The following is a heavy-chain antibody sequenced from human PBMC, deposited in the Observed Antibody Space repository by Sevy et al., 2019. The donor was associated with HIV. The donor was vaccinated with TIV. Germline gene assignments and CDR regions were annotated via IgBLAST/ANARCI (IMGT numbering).Heavy chain of an antibody. J-gene: IGHJ5*02. Sequence: GESLKISCAASRFSFNGYGMHWVRQAPGKGLEWVAFIRYDGSNKYYADSVKGRFTISGDDSKNRLYLQMNSLRAEDTALYYCARGTPAFCTGGVCFNWFDPWGQGTLVTVSS. V-gene: IGHV3-30*02. CDR3: ARGTPAFCTGGVCFNWFDP. CDR2: IRYDGSNK. CDR1: RFSFNGYG. D-gene: IGHD2-8*02.